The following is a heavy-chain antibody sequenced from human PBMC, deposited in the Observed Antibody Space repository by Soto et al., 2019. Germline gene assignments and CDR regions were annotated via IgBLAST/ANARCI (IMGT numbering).Heavy chain of an antibody. D-gene: IGHD3-16*01. CDR2: IWYDGSNK. CDR3: ARRWGYDAFDI. V-gene: IGHV3-33*01. J-gene: IGHJ3*02. Sequence: QVQLVESGGGVVQPGRSLRLSCAASGFTFSSYGMHWVRQAPGKGPEWVAVIWYDGSNKYYADSVKGRFTISRDNSKNTLYLQMNSLRAEDTAVYYCARRWGYDAFDIWGQGTMVTVSS. CDR1: GFTFSSYG.